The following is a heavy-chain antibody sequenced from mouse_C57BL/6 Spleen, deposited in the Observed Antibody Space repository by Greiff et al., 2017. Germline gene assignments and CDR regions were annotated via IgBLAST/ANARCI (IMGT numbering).Heavy chain of an antibody. V-gene: IGHV5-12*01. Sequence: EVQLVESGGGLVQPGGSLKLSCAASGFTFSDYYMYWVRQTPEKRLEWVAYISNGGGSTYYPDTVKGRFTISRDNAKNTLYLQMSRLKSEDTAMYYCARRFGYYGGYAMDYWGQGTSVTVSS. CDR2: ISNGGGST. CDR3: ARRFGYYGGYAMDY. J-gene: IGHJ4*01. CDR1: GFTFSDYY. D-gene: IGHD2-3*01.